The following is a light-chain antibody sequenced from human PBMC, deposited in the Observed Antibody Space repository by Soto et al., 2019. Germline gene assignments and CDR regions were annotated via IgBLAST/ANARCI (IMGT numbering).Light chain of an antibody. V-gene: IGKV3-15*01. CDR2: GAS. CDR3: QQYNNWPPS. Sequence: EIVMTQSPATLSVSPGERATLSCRASQSVSGNLAWYQQKPGQAPRLLIYGASTRATGIPARFSGSGSGTESTLTLSSLQSEDFAVYYCQQYNNWPPSFGQGTKVEIK. J-gene: IGKJ1*01. CDR1: QSVSGN.